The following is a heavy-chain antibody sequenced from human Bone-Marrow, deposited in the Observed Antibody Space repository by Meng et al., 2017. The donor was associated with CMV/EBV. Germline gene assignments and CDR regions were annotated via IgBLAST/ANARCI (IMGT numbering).Heavy chain of an antibody. CDR3: ARGAISQGWID. CDR2: IYHSGST. Sequence: SETLSLTCTVSGDSVSSSSYYWGWIRQPPGKGLEWIGSIYHSGSTYYNPSLKSRVTISVDTSKNQFSLKLSSVTAADTAVYYCARGAISQGWIDWGQGTLVTVSS. CDR1: GDSVSSSSYY. D-gene: IGHD2-2*03. J-gene: IGHJ4*02. V-gene: IGHV4-39*07.